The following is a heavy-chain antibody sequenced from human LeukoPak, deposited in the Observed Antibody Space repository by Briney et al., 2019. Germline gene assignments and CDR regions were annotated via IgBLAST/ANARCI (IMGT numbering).Heavy chain of an antibody. CDR1: GYTFSTYA. J-gene: IGHJ4*02. V-gene: IGHV4-38-2*02. D-gene: IGHD1-26*01. CDR3: ARALGATNDGN. CDR2: IYHSGST. Sequence: GSLRLSCIASGYTFSTYAMSWVRQAPGKGLEWIGSIYHSGSTYYNPSLKSRVTISVDTSKNQFSLKLSSVTAADTAVYYCARALGATNDGNGGQGTLVTVSS.